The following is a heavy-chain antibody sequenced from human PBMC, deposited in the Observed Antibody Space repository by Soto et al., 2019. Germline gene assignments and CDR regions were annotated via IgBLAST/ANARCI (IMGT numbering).Heavy chain of an antibody. J-gene: IGHJ6*02. CDR2: IYYSGST. Sequence: SETLSLTCTVSGGSVSSGSYYWSWIRQPPGKGLEWIGYIYYSGSTNYNPSLKSRVTISVDTSKNQFSLKLSSVTAADTAVYYCARVREDMTMVRGADIYGMDVWGQGTTVTVSS. CDR1: GGSVSSGSYY. V-gene: IGHV4-61*01. CDR3: ARVREDMTMVRGADIYGMDV. D-gene: IGHD3-10*01.